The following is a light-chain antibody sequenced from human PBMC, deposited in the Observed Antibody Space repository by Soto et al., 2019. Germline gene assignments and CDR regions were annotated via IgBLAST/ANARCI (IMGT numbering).Light chain of an antibody. CDR3: QEYVGSSPT. J-gene: IGKJ1*01. CDR1: RTVDSTY. CDR2: AVS. Sequence: ELVLTQSPGTLSLSPGERATISCRASRTVDSTYLAWYQQKAGPAPRLLIYAVSTRATGIPDRFSGSGSGTDFTLTISRLEPEDFALYHCQEYVGSSPTFCQGTKVDVK. V-gene: IGKV3-20*01.